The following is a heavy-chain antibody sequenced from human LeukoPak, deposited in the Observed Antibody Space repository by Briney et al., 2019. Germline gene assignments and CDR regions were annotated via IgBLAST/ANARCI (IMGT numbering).Heavy chain of an antibody. Sequence: GGSLRLSCAASGFTFSSYSMNWVRQAPGKGLEWVSSISSSSSYIYYADSVKGRFTISRGNAKNSLYLQMNSLRAEDTAVYYCARDRALGDAFDIWGQGTMVTVSS. CDR1: GFTFSSYS. J-gene: IGHJ3*02. CDR2: ISSSSSYI. CDR3: ARDRALGDAFDI. V-gene: IGHV3-21*01.